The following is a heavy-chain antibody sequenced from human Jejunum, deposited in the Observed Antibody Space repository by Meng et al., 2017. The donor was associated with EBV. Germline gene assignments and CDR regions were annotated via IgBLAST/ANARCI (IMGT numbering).Heavy chain of an antibody. J-gene: IGHJ4*02. Sequence: VQLVGSGGGVVQPGMSLIRSCSASGFTFSGHALQWVRQAPGKGLKWVALISNDGHNKYYADSVKGRFTISRDNSKNTLYLQMNSLRVDDTALYYCTREWGADYWGQGTLVTVSS. V-gene: IGHV3-30-3*01. D-gene: IGHD3-16*01. CDR3: TREWGADY. CDR1: GFTFSGHA. CDR2: ISNDGHNK.